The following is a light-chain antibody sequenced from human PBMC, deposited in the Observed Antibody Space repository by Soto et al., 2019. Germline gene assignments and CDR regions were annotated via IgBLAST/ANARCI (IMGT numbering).Light chain of an antibody. J-gene: IGKJ1*01. CDR2: WAS. Sequence: DIVMTQFPDSLAVSLGERATINSKSSQSVLYRSSNHDYLAWYQQKPGQPPKLLIYWASTRESGVPDRFSGSGSGTDFTLTISSLQAEDVAVYYCQQHSSAPWTFGQGTKVEIK. CDR1: QSVLYRSSNHDY. CDR3: QQHSSAPWT. V-gene: IGKV4-1*01.